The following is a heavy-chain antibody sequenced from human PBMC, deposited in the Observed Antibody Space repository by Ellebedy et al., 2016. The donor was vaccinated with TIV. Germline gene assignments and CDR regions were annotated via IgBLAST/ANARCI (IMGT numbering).Heavy chain of an antibody. Sequence: AASVKVSCNASGYTFTSYGISWVRQAPGQGLEWLGWISAYNGNTNYAQKLQGRVTMTTDTSTSTAYMELRSLRSDDTAVYYCARASCGITNCYPGFASWGQGTLVTVSS. V-gene: IGHV1-18*04. CDR3: ARASCGITNCYPGFAS. CDR2: ISAYNGNT. J-gene: IGHJ4*02. CDR1: GYTFTSYG. D-gene: IGHD2-2*01.